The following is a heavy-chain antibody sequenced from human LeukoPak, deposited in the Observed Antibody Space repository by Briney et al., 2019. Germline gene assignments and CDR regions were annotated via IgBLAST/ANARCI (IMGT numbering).Heavy chain of an antibody. CDR3: ATGRYSSVY. V-gene: IGHV3-30*03. D-gene: IGHD6-19*01. Sequence: GGSLRLSCAASGFTFSKSWMTWVRQAPGKGLEWVAVISYDGSNKHYADSVKGRFTVSRDNAQNSLYLQMNSLRAEDTAVYYCATGRYSSVYWGQGTLVTVPS. CDR1: GFTFSKSW. J-gene: IGHJ4*02. CDR2: ISYDGSNK.